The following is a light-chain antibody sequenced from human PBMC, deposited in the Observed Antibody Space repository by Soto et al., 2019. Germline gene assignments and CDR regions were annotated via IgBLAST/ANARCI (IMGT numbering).Light chain of an antibody. J-gene: IGKJ1*01. CDR1: QSVSRN. Sequence: EIVMTQSPATLSVSPGERATLSCRASQSVSRNLAWYQRKPGQAPRLLIYGASTRATGIPARFSGSGSGTEFTLTISSLQSEDFAVYYCQHYNNWLRTFGQGTKVEIK. V-gene: IGKV3-15*01. CDR3: QHYNNWLRT. CDR2: GAS.